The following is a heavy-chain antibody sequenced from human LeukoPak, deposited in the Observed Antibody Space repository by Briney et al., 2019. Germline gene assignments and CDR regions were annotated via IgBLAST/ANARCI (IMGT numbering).Heavy chain of an antibody. V-gene: IGHV4-39*07. CDR3: AKYWDASGWASFDY. CDR1: GGSISSSGYY. Sequence: PSETLCLTCTVSGGSISSSGYYGAWIRQPPGQELEWDGSIYYSGITYSNPFLKSRATLSVDTKNNQFCRKQSPLAATGTVLYCCAKYWDASGWASFDYWGQGTLVTVSS. D-gene: IGHD6-19*01. CDR2: IYYSGIT. J-gene: IGHJ4*02.